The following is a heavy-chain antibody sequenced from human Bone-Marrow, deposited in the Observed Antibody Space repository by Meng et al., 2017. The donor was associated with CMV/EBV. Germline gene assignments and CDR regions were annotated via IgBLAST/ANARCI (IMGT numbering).Heavy chain of an antibody. CDR1: GSPLTDYY. D-gene: IGHD6-19*01. V-gene: IGHV1-2*02. J-gene: IGHJ4*02. CDR3: ARSSGWSRFDY. Sequence: VLRGRSGSGVKNPGAYVKVSCKPSGSPLTDYYIHWVRQAPGQWLEWMGWINPNTDTNYAQNFQGRVTMTRDMSINTAYMELSRLTSGDTAVYYCARSSGWSRFDYWGQGTLVTVSS. CDR2: INPNTDT.